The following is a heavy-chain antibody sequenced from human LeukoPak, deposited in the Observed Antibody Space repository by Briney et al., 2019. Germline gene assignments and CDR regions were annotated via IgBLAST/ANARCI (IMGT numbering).Heavy chain of an antibody. D-gene: IGHD1-14*01. CDR1: GGSISSTNC. J-gene: IGHJ3*02. V-gene: IGHV4-4*02. Sequence: SETLTLTCALSGGSISSTNCWSWVRQPPGKGLEWIGEIYHSGSTHYNPSLKSRVTMSLDKSKNQFSLELTSVTAADTAVYYCATRPAAFDIWGRGTMVPVSS. CDR2: IYHSGST. CDR3: ATRPAAFDI.